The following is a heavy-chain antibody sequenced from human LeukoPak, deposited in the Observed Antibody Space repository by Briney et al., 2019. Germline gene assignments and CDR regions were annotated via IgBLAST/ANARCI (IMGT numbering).Heavy chain of an antibody. J-gene: IGHJ4*02. V-gene: IGHV3-23*01. Sequence: GGSLRLSCAASGFTFSSYAMYWVRQAPGEGLEWVSTIRGSGGTTYYADSVKGRFTISRDNSKNTLYLQMNSLRAEDTAVYYCARDARDGYGGNPFDYWGQGTLVTVSS. CDR2: IRGSGGTT. D-gene: IGHD4-23*01. CDR3: ARDARDGYGGNPFDY. CDR1: GFTFSSYA.